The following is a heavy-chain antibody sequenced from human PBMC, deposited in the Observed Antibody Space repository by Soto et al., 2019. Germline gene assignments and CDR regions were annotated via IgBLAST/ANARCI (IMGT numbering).Heavy chain of an antibody. V-gene: IGHV4-30-2*01. J-gene: IGHJ4*02. D-gene: IGHD3-10*01. Sequence: SETLSLTCVVSGGSISRGDFSWTWIRQPPGKGLEWVGCIYRSGSTYYNPSLKSPVSISLDKSKNQFSLNLTSVTAADTAVYYCARGKTNYFFDLWGQGHLVTVSS. CDR1: GGSISRGDFS. CDR3: ARGKTNYFFDL. CDR2: IYRSGST.